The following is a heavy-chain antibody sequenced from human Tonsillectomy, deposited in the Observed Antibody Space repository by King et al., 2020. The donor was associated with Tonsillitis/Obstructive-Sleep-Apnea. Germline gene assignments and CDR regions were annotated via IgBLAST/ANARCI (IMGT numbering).Heavy chain of an antibody. Sequence: QLVQSGAEVKKPGESLKISCKGSGYSFTSYWIGWVRQMPGKGLEGMGIIYPGDSDTRYSPSFQGQVTISDDKSISTAFLQWNSLKASDTAMYYCARPLSAAAYEAFDIWGPGNMVTVSS. D-gene: IGHD6-13*01. CDR1: GYSFTSYW. CDR3: ARPLSAAAYEAFDI. CDR2: IYPGDSDT. J-gene: IGHJ3*02. V-gene: IGHV5-51*01.